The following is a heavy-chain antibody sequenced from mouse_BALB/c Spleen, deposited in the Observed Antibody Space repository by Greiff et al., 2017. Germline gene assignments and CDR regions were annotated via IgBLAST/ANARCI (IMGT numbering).Heavy chain of an antibody. J-gene: IGHJ3*01. CDR1: GFTFSSYA. CDR3: AREYGNYVAWFAY. Sequence: EVKVVESGGGLVKPGGSLKLSCAASGFTFSSYAMSWVRQSPEKRLEWVAEISSGGSYTYYPDTVTGRFTISRDNAKNTLYLEMSSLRSEDTAMYYCAREYGNYVAWFAYWGQGTLVTVSA. D-gene: IGHD2-1*01. V-gene: IGHV5-9-4*01. CDR2: ISSGGSYT.